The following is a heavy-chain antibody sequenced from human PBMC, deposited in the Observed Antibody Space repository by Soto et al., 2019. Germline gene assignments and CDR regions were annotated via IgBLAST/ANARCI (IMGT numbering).Heavy chain of an antibody. Sequence: PGEFLSLSCAFSGFTFTLHSMTLVRPPPGKGLQWVSAISGSGGSTYYADSVKGRFTISRDNSKNTLYLQMNSLRAEDTAVYYCAKSKGVVVTAFDYWGQGTLVTLS. J-gene: IGHJ4*02. CDR1: GFTFTLHS. CDR3: AKSKGVVVTAFDY. CDR2: ISGSGGST. V-gene: IGHV3-23*01. D-gene: IGHD2-21*02.